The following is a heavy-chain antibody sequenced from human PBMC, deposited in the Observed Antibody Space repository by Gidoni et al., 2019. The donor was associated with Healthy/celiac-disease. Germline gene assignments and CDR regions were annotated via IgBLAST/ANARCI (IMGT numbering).Heavy chain of an antibody. Sequence: QVQLVESGGGLVKPGGSLRLSCAASGFTFSDYYMSWIRQAPGKGLEWCSYISSSGSTIYYADSVKGRFTISRDNAKNALYLQMNSLRAEDTAVYYCARDAPSLDYGDDGVDYWGQGTLVTVSS. CDR3: ARDAPSLDYGDDGVDY. V-gene: IGHV3-11*01. D-gene: IGHD4-17*01. CDR2: ISSSGSTI. J-gene: IGHJ4*02. CDR1: GFTFSDYY.